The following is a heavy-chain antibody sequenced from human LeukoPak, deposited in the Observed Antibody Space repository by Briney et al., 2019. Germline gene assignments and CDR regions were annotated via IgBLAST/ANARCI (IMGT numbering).Heavy chain of an antibody. Sequence: GGSLRLSCAASGFTFSSYAMSWVRQAPGKGLQWVSGISGSGSRTYYADSVKGRFTISRDNSKNTLYLQMNSLRAEDTAIYYCAKDFGSGSGTYYSFDFWGRGTLATVSS. V-gene: IGHV3-23*01. CDR2: ISGSGSRT. D-gene: IGHD1-26*01. J-gene: IGHJ4*02. CDR1: GFTFSSYA. CDR3: AKDFGSGSGTYYSFDF.